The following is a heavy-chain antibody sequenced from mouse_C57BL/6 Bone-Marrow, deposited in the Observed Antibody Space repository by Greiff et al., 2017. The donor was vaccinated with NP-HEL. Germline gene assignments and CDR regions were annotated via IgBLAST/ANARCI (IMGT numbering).Heavy chain of an antibody. Sequence: EVQRVESGGGLVQPGGSLSLSCAASGFTFTDYYMSWVRQPPGKALEWLGFIRNKANGYTTEYSASVKGRFTISRDNSQSILYLQMNALRAEDSATYYCARSDIYSYFDYWGQGTTLTVSS. D-gene: IGHD2-1*01. V-gene: IGHV7-3*01. J-gene: IGHJ2*01. CDR2: IRNKANGYTT. CDR3: ARSDIYSYFDY. CDR1: GFTFTDYY.